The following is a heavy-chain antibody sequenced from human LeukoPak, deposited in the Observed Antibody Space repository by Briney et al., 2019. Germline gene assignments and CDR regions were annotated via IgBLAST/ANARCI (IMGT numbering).Heavy chain of an antibody. V-gene: IGHV4-61*02. D-gene: IGHD7-27*01. CDR2: IYTSGST. CDR3: ARGLANWGSDAFDI. Sequence: SETLSLTCTVSGGSISSGSYYWSWIRQPAGKGLEWIGRIYTSGSTNYNPSLKSRVTISVDTSKNQFSLKLSSVTAADTAVYYCARGLANWGSDAFDIWGQGTMVTVSS. J-gene: IGHJ3*02. CDR1: GGSISSGSYY.